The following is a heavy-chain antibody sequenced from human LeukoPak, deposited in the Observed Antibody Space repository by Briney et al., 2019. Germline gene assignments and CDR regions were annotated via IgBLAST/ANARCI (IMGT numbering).Heavy chain of an antibody. Sequence: SQTLSLTCTVSGGSISSGSYYWSWIRQPAGKGLEWIGRIYTSGSTNYNPSLKSRVTMSVDTSKNQFSLKLSSVTAADTAVYYCARSYYDILTGYNGKYYFDYWGQGTLVTVSS. J-gene: IGHJ4*02. CDR3: ARSYYDILTGYNGKYYFDY. V-gene: IGHV4-61*02. CDR1: GGSISSGSYY. CDR2: IYTSGST. D-gene: IGHD3-9*01.